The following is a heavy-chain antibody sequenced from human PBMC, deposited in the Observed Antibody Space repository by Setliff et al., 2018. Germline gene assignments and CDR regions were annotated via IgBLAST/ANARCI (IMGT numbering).Heavy chain of an antibody. V-gene: IGHV1-46*01. J-gene: IGHJ4*02. CDR1: GYTFTSHY. Sequence: ASVKVSCTASGYTFTSHYMHWVRQAPGLGLEWMGTINPSSGRTSYAQKFQGRVTMTRDTSTSTVYMDMSSLRSEDTAVYYCARNPLPHGPEGHFDYWGQGTLVTVSS. CDR3: ARNPLPHGPEGHFDY. CDR2: INPSSGRT.